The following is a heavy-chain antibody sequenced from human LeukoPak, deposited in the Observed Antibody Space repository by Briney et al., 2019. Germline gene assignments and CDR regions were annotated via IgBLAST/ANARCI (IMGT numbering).Heavy chain of an antibody. CDR3: ARNYAMVRGAPRWFDP. CDR1: GFTFSSYW. J-gene: IGHJ5*02. D-gene: IGHD3-10*01. Sequence: GGSLRLSCAASGFTFSSYWMSWVRQAPGKGLEWVANIKQDGSEKYYVDSVKGRFTISRDNAKNSLYLQMNSLRAEDTAVYYCARNYAMVRGAPRWFDPWGQGTLVTVSS. V-gene: IGHV3-7*01. CDR2: IKQDGSEK.